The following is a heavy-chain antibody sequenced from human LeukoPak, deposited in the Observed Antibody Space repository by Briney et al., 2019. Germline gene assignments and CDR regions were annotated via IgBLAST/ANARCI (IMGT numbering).Heavy chain of an antibody. J-gene: IGHJ2*01. Sequence: GGPLRLSCAASGFTFSSYGMHCVRQAPGKGLEWGTVISYDGSKKYYADSVKARFTISRDNSKNTLYLQMNRLRDEVTSVYYYRKGEGAGSSGFVRWGKGGLVIVWY. D-gene: IGHD3-16*02. CDR2: ISYDGSKK. CDR1: GFTFSSYG. CDR3: RKGEGAGSSGFVRWGKGGLVIVWY. V-gene: IGHV3-30*18.